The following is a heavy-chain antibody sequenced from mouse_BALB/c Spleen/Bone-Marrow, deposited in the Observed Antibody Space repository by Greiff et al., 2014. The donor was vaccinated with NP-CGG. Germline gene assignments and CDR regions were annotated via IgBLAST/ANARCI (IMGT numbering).Heavy chain of an antibody. D-gene: IGHD2-1*01. J-gene: IGHJ4*01. V-gene: IGHV4-1*02. Sequence: EVKVEESGGGLVQPGGSLKLSCAASGFAFSRYWMSWVRQAPGKGLEWIGEINPDSSTINYTPSLKDEFIISRDNAKNTLYLQMSRVRSEDTALHYCARPDGNPYAMEYWGQGNLVTVSS. CDR3: ARPDGNPYAMEY. CDR2: INPDSSTI. CDR1: GFAFSRYW.